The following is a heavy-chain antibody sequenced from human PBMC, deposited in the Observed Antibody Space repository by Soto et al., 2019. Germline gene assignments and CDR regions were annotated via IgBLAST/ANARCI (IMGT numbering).Heavy chain of an antibody. Sequence: PSETLSLTCSVPGGSISSYCWNWIRQSPGKGLEWIGFFDYSGTTNYNPSLKSRVTISVDKSKNQFFLKMMSLSAADTAVYYCGRLGGVATISYCLDYWGQGALVTVSS. CDR1: GGSISSYC. CDR2: FDYSGTT. CDR3: GRLGGVATISYCLDY. J-gene: IGHJ4*02. V-gene: IGHV4-59*08. D-gene: IGHD5-12*01.